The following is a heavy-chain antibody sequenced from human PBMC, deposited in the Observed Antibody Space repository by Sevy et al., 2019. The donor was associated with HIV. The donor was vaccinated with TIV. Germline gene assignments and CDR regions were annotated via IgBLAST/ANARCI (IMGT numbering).Heavy chain of an antibody. CDR2: ISYDGRNNK. Sequence: GGCLRLSCAASGFRFSDYSMRWVRQAPGKGLEWVAVISYDGRNNKYNVDSVKGRFTISRDNSKNTLFLQMNSLRAEDSAIYYCARDRGEILHSAFDYWGQGTLVTVSS. CDR3: ARDRGEILHSAFDY. CDR1: GFRFSDYS. V-gene: IGHV3-30*14. D-gene: IGHD3-16*01. J-gene: IGHJ4*02.